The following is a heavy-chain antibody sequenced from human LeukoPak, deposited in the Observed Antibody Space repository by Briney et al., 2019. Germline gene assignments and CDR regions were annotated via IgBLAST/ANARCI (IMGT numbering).Heavy chain of an antibody. Sequence: TGGSLRLSCVGSGITLSGFELNWVRQAPGKGLDWVSYISDDGSTKTYGDSVEGRFTISRDNAKNTLSLQMNSLRLEDTGVYYCSRRFRDWGRGILVTVSS. CDR3: SRRFRD. J-gene: IGHJ4*02. V-gene: IGHV3-48*03. CDR1: GITLSGFE. CDR2: ISDDGSTK.